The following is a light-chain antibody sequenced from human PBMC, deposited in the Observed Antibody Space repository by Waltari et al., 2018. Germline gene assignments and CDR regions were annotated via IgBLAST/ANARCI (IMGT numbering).Light chain of an antibody. V-gene: IGKV3-11*01. CDR3: QQRTNWPLT. Sequence: SCRASQSVSDYLAWYQHKPGQAPWLLIYDASTRATGIPARFSGSVSGTDFTLTISSLAPDDFAVYYCQQRTNWPLTFGGGTKVEI. J-gene: IGKJ4*01. CDR1: QSVSDY. CDR2: DAS.